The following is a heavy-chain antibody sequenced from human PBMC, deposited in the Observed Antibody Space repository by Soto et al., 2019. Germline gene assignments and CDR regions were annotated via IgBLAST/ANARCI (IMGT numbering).Heavy chain of an antibody. CDR2: FYYTGTT. CDR3: SRLIPPQSVRYERISNDFRLDV. J-gene: IGHJ6*02. D-gene: IGHD1-1*01. Sequence: PSETLSLTCTVSGASLSSGSYYWSRIRQPPGKGLEWIGYFYYTGTTKYNPSLESRVTISADTSKTQFSLKLSSVTAADTAVYYGSRLIPPQSVRYERISNDFRLDVCGRGTTVT. CDR1: GASLSSGSYY. V-gene: IGHV4-61*01.